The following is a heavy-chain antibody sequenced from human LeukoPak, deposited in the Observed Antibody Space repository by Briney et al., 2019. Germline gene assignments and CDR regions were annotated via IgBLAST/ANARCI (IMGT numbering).Heavy chain of an antibody. CDR2: IYYRGTT. D-gene: IGHD3-9*01. V-gene: IGHV4-31*03. CDR1: GGSISSGDYY. CDR3: ARMTGYYLDS. Sequence: PSQTLSLTCTVSGGSISSGDYYWSWIRQHPGKGPEWMGYIYYRGTTYYNPSLRSRIIMSVDTSKNQFSLKVSSVTTADTAVYYCARMTGYYLDSWGQGTVVTVSS. J-gene: IGHJ4*02.